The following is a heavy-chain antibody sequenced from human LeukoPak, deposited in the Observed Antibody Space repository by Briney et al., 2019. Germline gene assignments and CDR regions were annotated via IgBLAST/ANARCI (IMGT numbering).Heavy chain of an antibody. D-gene: IGHD3-22*01. CDR1: GGSISSYY. CDR2: IYYSGST. CDR3: ARPGYYDSSGYPDAFDI. V-gene: IGHV4-59*08. Sequence: PSETLSLTCTVSGGSISSYYWSWIRQPPGKGLEWIGYIYYSGSTNYNPSLKSRVTISVDTSKNQFSLKLSSVTAADTAVYYCARPGYYDSSGYPDAFDIWGQGTMVTVSS. J-gene: IGHJ3*02.